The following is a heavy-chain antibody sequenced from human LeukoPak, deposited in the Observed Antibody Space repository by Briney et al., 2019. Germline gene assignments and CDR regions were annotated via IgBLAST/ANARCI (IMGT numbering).Heavy chain of an antibody. CDR1: GGPFSAYY. D-gene: IGHD2-2*01. CDR3: PSWLPATKQDY. Sequence: SETLSLTCAVYGGPFSAYYWHWIRQPPGKGLEWIGEINESGSTKYNAFLKSRVTISVDTSKNQFSLKLSSVIDADTAVYYCPSWLPATKQDYWGQGTLVTVSS. CDR2: INESGST. V-gene: IGHV4-34*01. J-gene: IGHJ4*02.